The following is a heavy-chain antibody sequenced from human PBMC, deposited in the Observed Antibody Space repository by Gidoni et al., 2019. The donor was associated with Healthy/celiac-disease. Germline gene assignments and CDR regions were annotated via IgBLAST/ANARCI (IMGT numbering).Heavy chain of an antibody. Sequence: QVQLQESGPGLVKPSGTLSLTCAVSGGSISSSNWWSWVRQPPGKGLEWIGEIYHSGSTNYNPSLKSRVTISVDKSKNQFSLKLSSVTAADTAVYYCARSYGVVSSPGDYYYYYGMDVWGQGTTVTVSS. CDR3: ARSYGVVSSPGDYYYYYGMDV. CDR1: GGSISSSNW. D-gene: IGHD3-3*01. V-gene: IGHV4-4*02. J-gene: IGHJ6*02. CDR2: IYHSGST.